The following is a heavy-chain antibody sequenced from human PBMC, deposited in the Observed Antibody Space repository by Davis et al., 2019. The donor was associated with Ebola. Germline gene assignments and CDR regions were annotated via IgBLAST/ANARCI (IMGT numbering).Heavy chain of an antibody. CDR1: GFTFSSFA. Sequence: GGSLRLSCAASGFTFSSFAMSWVRQAPGKGLEWVSSISSSSSYIYYADSVKGRFTISRDNAKNSLYLQMNSLRAEDTAVYYCARVGGWYGNIDYWGQGTLVTVSS. CDR3: ARVGGWYGNIDY. CDR2: ISSSSSYI. D-gene: IGHD6-19*01. V-gene: IGHV3-21*01. J-gene: IGHJ4*02.